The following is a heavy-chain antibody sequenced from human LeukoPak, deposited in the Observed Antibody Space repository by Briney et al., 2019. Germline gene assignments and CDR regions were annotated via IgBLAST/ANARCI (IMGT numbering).Heavy chain of an antibody. CDR1: GGSISSSSYY. Sequence: KASETLSLTCTVSGGSISSSSYYWGWIRQPPGKGLEWIGSIYYSGSTYYNPSLKSRVTISVDTSKNQFSLKLSAVTAADTAVYYCARQLGTGGLVRYFQHWGQGTLVTVSS. J-gene: IGHJ1*01. CDR3: ARQLGTGGLVRYFQH. CDR2: IYYSGST. V-gene: IGHV4-39*01. D-gene: IGHD6-19*01.